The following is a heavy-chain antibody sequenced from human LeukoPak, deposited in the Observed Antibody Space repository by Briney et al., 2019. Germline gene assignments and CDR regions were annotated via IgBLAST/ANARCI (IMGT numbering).Heavy chain of an antibody. V-gene: IGHV3-23*01. CDR2: IRGNGGGT. Sequence: GGSLLLSCAASGFTFIAYAMTWVRQAPGKGLEWVSIIRGNGGGTYYADSVKGRFNIFRDNSENTLYLQMNSLRVDDTAVYYCARVGQYYDFWSGFDFWGQGALVIVSS. CDR1: GFTFIAYA. J-gene: IGHJ4*02. CDR3: ARVGQYYDFWSGFDF. D-gene: IGHD3-3*01.